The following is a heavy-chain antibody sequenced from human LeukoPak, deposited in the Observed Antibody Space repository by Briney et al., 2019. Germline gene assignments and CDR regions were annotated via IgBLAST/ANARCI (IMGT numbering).Heavy chain of an antibody. Sequence: ASVKVSRKASGYTFTSYYMHWVRQAPGQGLEWMGIINPSGGSTSYAQKFQGRVTMTRDMSTSTVYMELSSLRSEDTAVYYCARDSSSWHGGIDYWGQGTLVTVSS. V-gene: IGHV1-46*01. CDR3: ARDSSSWHGGIDY. D-gene: IGHD6-13*01. CDR2: INPSGGST. J-gene: IGHJ4*02. CDR1: GYTFTSYY.